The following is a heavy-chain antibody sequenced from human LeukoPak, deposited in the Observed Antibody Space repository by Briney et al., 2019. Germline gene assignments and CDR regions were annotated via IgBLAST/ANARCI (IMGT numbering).Heavy chain of an antibody. V-gene: IGHV3-66*02. CDR2: MYPWGSA. D-gene: IGHD4-23*01. Sequence: GGSLRLSCAASGFTLNTNDMNWVRQAPGKGLEWVSIMYPWGSAFYTDSVKGRFTVTRDESKYMMFLQMNTLRPDDTAMYYCVRQGGGDNCRWGQGALVTVSS. CDR1: GFTLNTND. J-gene: IGHJ4*01. CDR3: VRQGGGDNCR.